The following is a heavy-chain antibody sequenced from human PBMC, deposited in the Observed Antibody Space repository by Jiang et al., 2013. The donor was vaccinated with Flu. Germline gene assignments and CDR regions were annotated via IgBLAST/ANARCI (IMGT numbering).Heavy chain of an antibody. Sequence: NNYATAYAASMKGRFTISRDDSKNTAYLQMNSLKTEDTAVYYCTTYAPVYYWGRGTLVTVSS. J-gene: IGHJ4*02. D-gene: IGHD3-16*01. CDR3: TTYAPVYY. V-gene: IGHV3-73*01. CDR2: NNYAT.